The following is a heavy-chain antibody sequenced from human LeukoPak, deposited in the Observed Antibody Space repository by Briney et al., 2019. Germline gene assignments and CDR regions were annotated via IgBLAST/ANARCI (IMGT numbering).Heavy chain of an antibody. J-gene: IGHJ4*02. V-gene: IGHV3-30*02. Sequence: GGSLRLSCAASGFTFSSYGMHWVRQAPGKGLEWVAFIRYDGSNKYYADSVKGRFTISRDNSKNTLYLQMNSLRAEDAALYYCAKDLSGSGSFSLDYWGQGALVTVSS. CDR1: GFTFSSYG. CDR3: AKDLSGSGSFSLDY. D-gene: IGHD3-10*01. CDR2: IRYDGSNK.